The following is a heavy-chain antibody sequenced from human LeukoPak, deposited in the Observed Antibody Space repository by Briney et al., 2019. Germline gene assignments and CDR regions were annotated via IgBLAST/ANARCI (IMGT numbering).Heavy chain of an antibody. CDR2: ISAYNGNT. V-gene: IGHV1-18*01. J-gene: IGHJ4*02. D-gene: IGHD2-21*01. CDR1: GYTFTSYD. CDR3: ARELGGDGYADS. Sequence: ASVKVSCKASGYTFTSYDINWVRQATGQGLEWMGWISAYNGNTNYAQKLQGRVTMTTDTSTSTAYMELRSLRSDDTAVYYCARELGGDGYADSWGQGTLVTVSS.